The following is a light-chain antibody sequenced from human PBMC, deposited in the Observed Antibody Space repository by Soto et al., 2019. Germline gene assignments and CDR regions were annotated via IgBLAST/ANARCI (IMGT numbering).Light chain of an antibody. CDR2: EVS. CDR1: SSDVGGYNY. CDR3: SSYAGTHIV. V-gene: IGLV2-8*01. J-gene: IGLJ1*01. Sequence: QSAGAQPPSASGSPGQSVTICCTGTSSDVGGYNYVSWYQQHPGRAPKLMIYEVSKRPSGVPDRFSGSKSGNTESLTVSGLQAEDEADYYCSSYAGTHIVFGIGTKVTVL.